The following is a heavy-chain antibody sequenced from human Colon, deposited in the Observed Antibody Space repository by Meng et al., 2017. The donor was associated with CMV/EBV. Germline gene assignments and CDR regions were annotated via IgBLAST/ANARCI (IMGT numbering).Heavy chain of an antibody. J-gene: IGHJ4*02. V-gene: IGHV3-21*01. CDR3: ACLRLGGLSPDY. CDR2: IDPGSSYT. CDR1: GFTFSNYS. D-gene: IGHD3-16*02. Sequence: GGSLRLSCAASGFTFSNYSMGWVRQAPGKGLEWVSSIDPGSSYTYYADSVRGRFTISRDNAKNSLYLQLSRLRAEDTAVYYCACLRLGGLSPDYWGQGTLVTVSS.